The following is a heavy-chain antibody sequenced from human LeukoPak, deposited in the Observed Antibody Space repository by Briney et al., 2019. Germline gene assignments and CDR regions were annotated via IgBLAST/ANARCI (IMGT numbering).Heavy chain of an antibody. D-gene: IGHD6-13*01. CDR2: INTNTGNP. CDR3: ATSIAAAGVYYYMDV. CDR1: GYTFTSYA. J-gene: IGHJ6*03. V-gene: IGHV7-4-1*02. Sequence: ASVKVSCKASGYTFTSYAMNWVRQAPGQGLEWMGWINTNTGNPTYAQGFTGRFVFSLDTSVSTAYLQISSLKAEDTAVYYCATSIAAAGVYYYMDVWGKGTTVTVSS.